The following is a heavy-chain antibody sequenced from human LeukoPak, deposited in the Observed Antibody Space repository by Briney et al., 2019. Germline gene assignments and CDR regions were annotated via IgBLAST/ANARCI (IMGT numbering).Heavy chain of an antibody. CDR2: IYYFGST. Sequence: SETLSLTCTVSGGSISTYYWSWIRQPPGKGPEWIGYIYYFGSTNYNPSLKSRVTISVDTSKNQFSLKLSSVTAADTAVYYCARGRVGDRGPNWFDPWGQGTLVTVSS. D-gene: IGHD2-21*01. V-gene: IGHV4-59*01. CDR1: GGSISTYY. J-gene: IGHJ5*02. CDR3: ARGRVGDRGPNWFDP.